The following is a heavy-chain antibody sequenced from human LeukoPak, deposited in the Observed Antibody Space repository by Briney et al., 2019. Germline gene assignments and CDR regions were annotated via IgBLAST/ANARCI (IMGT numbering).Heavy chain of an antibody. CDR1: GFTFDDYA. CDR2: ISWNSGSI. J-gene: IGHJ6*03. D-gene: IGHD6-13*01. V-gene: IGHV3-9*01. CDR3: ANDNAYSSSWYYYYYMDV. Sequence: GRSLRLSCAASGFTFDDYAMHWVRQAPGKGLEWVSGISWNSGSIGYADSVKGRFTISRDNSKNTLFLQMNSLRADDTAVYYCANDNAYSSSWYYYYYMDVWGKGTTVTVSS.